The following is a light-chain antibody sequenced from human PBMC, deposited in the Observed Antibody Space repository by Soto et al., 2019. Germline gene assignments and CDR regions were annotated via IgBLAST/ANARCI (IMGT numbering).Light chain of an antibody. V-gene: IGKV1-27*01. CDR2: AAS. CDR3: QKYSSVPV. CDR1: QGIRNY. J-gene: IGKJ3*01. Sequence: DIQMTQSPTSLSASVGDRVTITCRASQGIRNYVAWYQQIPGKAPKLLIYAASTLQSGVPSRFSGSGSGTDFTLTITGLHPEDVATYSCQKYSSVPVFGPGTKVDIK.